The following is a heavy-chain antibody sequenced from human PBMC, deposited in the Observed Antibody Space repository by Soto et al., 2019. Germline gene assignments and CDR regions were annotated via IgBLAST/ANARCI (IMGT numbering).Heavy chain of an antibody. D-gene: IGHD1-1*01. Sequence: QVQLVQSGAEVKKPGSSVKVSCKASGGTFSSYTISWVRQAPGQGLEWMGRIIPILGIANYAQKFQGRVTITADKSTSTAYMELSSLRSEDTAVYYCARGWDGYNSDYWGQGTLVIVSS. CDR3: ARGWDGYNSDY. V-gene: IGHV1-69*02. J-gene: IGHJ4*02. CDR1: GGTFSSYT. CDR2: IIPILGIA.